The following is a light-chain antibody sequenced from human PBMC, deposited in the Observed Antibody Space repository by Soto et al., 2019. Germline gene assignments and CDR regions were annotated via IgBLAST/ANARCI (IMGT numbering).Light chain of an antibody. J-gene: IGKJ1*01. CDR1: QSILDSSKNKYY. Sequence: DIVMTQSPDSLAVSLGERATFNCKSSQSILDSSKNKYYLAWYQQKSGQPPKLLIYWASLREPGVPDRFTGSGSGTDFTLTISSLQAEDVAVYYCQQYFTSPWTFGQGTKVEI. CDR3: QQYFTSPWT. CDR2: WAS. V-gene: IGKV4-1*01.